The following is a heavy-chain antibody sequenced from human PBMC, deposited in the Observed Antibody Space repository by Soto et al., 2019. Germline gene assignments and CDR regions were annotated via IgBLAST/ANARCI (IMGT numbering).Heavy chain of an antibody. V-gene: IGHV2-5*02. Sequence: QITLKESGPTLVKPTQTLTLTCTFSGFSLSTSGVGVGWIRQPPGKALEWLALIYWDDDKRYSPSLKSRLTITKDTSKNQVVLTMTNMDPVDTATYYCAHSISQWFGELSWFDPWGQGTLVTVSS. D-gene: IGHD3-10*01. J-gene: IGHJ5*02. CDR1: GFSLSTSGVG. CDR2: IYWDDDK. CDR3: AHSISQWFGELSWFDP.